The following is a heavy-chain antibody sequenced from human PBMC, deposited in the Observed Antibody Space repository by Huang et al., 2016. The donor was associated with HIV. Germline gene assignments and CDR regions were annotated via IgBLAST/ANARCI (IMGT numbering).Heavy chain of an antibody. J-gene: IGHJ3*02. CDR2: IYYSGST. V-gene: IGHV4-59*11. CDR3: ARLRYYYDSSGYSAFDM. CDR1: GGSISGHY. Sequence: QVQLQESGPGLVKASETLSLTCTVSGGSISGHYWNWIRQPPGRGLEWMENIYYSGSTNYHPPLKSWITISEDTSKDKFSLKLSSVTAADTAVYYCARLRYYYDSSGYSAFDMWGQGTMVTVSS. D-gene: IGHD3-22*01.